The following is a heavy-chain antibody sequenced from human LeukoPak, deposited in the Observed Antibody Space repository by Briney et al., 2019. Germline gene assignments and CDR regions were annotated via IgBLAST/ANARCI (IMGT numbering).Heavy chain of an antibody. J-gene: IGHJ6*02. Sequence: SETLSLTCAVYGGSFSGYYWSWIRQPPGKGLEWIGEINHSGSTNYNPSLKSRVTISVDTSKNQFSLKLSSVTAADTAVYYCARFPTTVTTDYYYGMDVWGQGTTVNVSS. CDR3: ARFPTTVTTDYYYGMDV. V-gene: IGHV4-34*01. D-gene: IGHD4-17*01. CDR1: GGSFSGYY. CDR2: INHSGST.